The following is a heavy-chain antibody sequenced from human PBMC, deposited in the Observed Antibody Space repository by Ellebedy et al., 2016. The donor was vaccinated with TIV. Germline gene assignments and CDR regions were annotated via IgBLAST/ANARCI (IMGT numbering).Heavy chain of an antibody. D-gene: IGHD2-21*01. V-gene: IGHV4-39*01. Sequence: SETLSLXXSVSGASVTNRSDYWGWIRQPPGKGLEWIGSVYYSGNTYYNTSLQSRARISVDTSKNEISLTLKSVTAADTAVYYCARGSIYCRGSDCYFRNWSQPWGQGTLITVSS. CDR1: GASVTNRSDY. CDR3: ARGSIYCRGSDCYFRNWSQP. CDR2: VYYSGNT. J-gene: IGHJ5*02.